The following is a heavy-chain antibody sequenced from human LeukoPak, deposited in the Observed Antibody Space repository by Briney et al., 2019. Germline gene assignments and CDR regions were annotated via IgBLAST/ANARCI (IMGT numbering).Heavy chain of an antibody. Sequence: SETLSLTCTVSGGSISSYYWSWIRQPPGKGLEWIGYIYNSVSTNYNPSLKSRVTISVDTSKNQFSLKLSSVTAADTAVYYCAKDGSGSYFNWFDPWGQGTLVTVSS. CDR3: AKDGSGSYFNWFDP. CDR1: GGSISSYY. V-gene: IGHV4-59*01. D-gene: IGHD1-26*01. CDR2: IYNSVST. J-gene: IGHJ5*02.